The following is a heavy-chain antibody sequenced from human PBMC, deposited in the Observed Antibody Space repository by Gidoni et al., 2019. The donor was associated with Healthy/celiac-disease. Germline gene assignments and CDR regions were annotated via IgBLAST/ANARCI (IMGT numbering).Heavy chain of an antibody. CDR2: IDWDDDK. CDR3: ARGPNQYPDVLAPNYYYGMDV. V-gene: IGHV2-70*01. Sequence: QFTLRESGPALVKPTQTLTLTCTFSGFSLSTSGMCVSWIRQPPGKALEWLALIDWDDDKYYSTSLKTRLTISKDTSKNQVVLTMTNMDPVDTATYYCARGPNQYPDVLAPNYYYGMDVWGQGTTVTVSS. D-gene: IGHD3-3*02. J-gene: IGHJ6*02. CDR1: GFSLSTSGMC.